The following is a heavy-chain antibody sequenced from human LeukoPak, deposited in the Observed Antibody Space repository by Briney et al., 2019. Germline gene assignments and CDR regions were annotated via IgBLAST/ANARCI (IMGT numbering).Heavy chain of an antibody. J-gene: IGHJ1*01. V-gene: IGHV1-69*04. CDR2: IIPILGIA. D-gene: IGHD2-2*02. CDR1: GGTFSNYA. Sequence: SVKVSCKASGGTFSNYAISWVRQVPGQGLAWMGRIIPILGIANYAQKFQGRLTITADTSTDTVYMELSSLRSEDTAVYYCAKRISCSTNSCYKGAEFFQHWGQGTLVSVSS. CDR3: AKRISCSTNSCYKGAEFFQH.